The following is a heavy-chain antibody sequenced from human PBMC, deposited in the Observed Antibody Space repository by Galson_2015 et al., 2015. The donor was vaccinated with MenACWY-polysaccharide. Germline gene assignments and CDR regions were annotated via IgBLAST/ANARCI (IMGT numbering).Heavy chain of an antibody. V-gene: IGHV3-74*01. CDR2: IKSDGSST. CDR3: TSRDLWSGSDAFDI. Sequence: SLRLSCAASGFTFSSYWMHWVRQAPGKGLVWVSRIKSDGSSTSYADSVRARFTISRDNAKNTLYLQMNSLRAEDTAVYYCTSRDLWSGSDAFDIWSQGTMVTVSS. J-gene: IGHJ3*02. CDR1: GFTFSSYW. D-gene: IGHD3-3*01.